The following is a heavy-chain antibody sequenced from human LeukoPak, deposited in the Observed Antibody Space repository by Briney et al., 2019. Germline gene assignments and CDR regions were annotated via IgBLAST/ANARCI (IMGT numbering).Heavy chain of an antibody. CDR1: GFTFDDYA. CDR2: ISWNSGSI. V-gene: IGHV3-9*01. D-gene: IGHD3-22*01. J-gene: IGHJ4*02. CDR3: AKDLYPRPEYYYDSSGYAFDY. Sequence: PGRSLRLSCAASGFTFDDYAMHWVRQAPGKGLEWVSGISWNSGSIGYADSVRGRFTISRDNAKNSLYLQMNSLRAEDTALYYCAKDLYPRPEYYYDSSGYAFDYWGQGTLVTVSS.